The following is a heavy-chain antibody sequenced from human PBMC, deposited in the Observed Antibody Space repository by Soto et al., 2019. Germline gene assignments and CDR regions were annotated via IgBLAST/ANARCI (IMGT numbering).Heavy chain of an antibody. V-gene: IGHV4-61*01. CDR1: CGSVSDKTYY. J-gene: IGHJ4*02. D-gene: IGHD4-17*01. CDR2: VYYSGTT. CDR3: ARTTAVPNTLRSRYFFDY. Sequence: SDTLSLACSFSCGSVSDKTYYCIFILQPPGKRLEWIGHVYYSGTTNYNPSLKSRVTISVDLSKNRFSLRLSSVTTADTALYYCARTTAVPNTLRSRYFFDYWGQGTLVTSPQ.